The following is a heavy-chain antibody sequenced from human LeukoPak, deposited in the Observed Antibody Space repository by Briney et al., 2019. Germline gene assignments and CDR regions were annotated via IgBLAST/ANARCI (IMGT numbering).Heavy chain of an antibody. CDR1: GGFISSSSYY. J-gene: IGHJ4*02. Sequence: SETLSLTCTVSGGFISSSSYYWGWIRQPPGKGLEWIGSVYYSGSTCYNSSLKSRVTISVDTSRNQFSLKLTSVTAADTAVYYCARGSLGREVAAYFKNWGQGTLVTVSS. D-gene: IGHD6-19*01. CDR3: ARGSLGREVAAYFKN. V-gene: IGHV4-39*07. CDR2: VYYSGST.